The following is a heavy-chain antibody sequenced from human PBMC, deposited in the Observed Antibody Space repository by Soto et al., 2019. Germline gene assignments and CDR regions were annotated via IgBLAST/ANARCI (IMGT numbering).Heavy chain of an antibody. V-gene: IGHV1-18*04. Sequence: GASVKVSCKASGYTFTGYYMHWVRQAPGQGLEWMGWISAYNGNTNYAQKIQGRVTMTTDTSTSTAYMELRSLRSDDTAVYYCARGRRRSGSPYYYYYMDVWGKGTTVTVSS. J-gene: IGHJ6*03. CDR2: ISAYNGNT. CDR3: ARGRRRSGSPYYYYYMDV. D-gene: IGHD3-10*01. CDR1: GYTFTGYY.